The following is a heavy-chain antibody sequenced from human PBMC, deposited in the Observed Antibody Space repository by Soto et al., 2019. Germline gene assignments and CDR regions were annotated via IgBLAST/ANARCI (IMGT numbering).Heavy chain of an antibody. D-gene: IGHD3-10*01. CDR3: ATQLLWFGELI. V-gene: IGHV4-59*01. CDR2: IYYSGST. Sequence: SETLSLTCTVSGGSIRSYYWSWIRQPPGKGLEWIGYIYYSGSTNYNPSLKSRVTISVDTSKNQFSLKLSSVTAADTAVYYCATQLLWFGELIWGQGTTVTVSS. CDR1: GGSIRSYY. J-gene: IGHJ6*02.